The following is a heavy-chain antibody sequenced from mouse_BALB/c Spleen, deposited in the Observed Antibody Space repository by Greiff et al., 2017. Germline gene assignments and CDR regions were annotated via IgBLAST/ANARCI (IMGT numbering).Heavy chain of an antibody. D-gene: IGHD2-2*01. CDR2: ISSGSSTI. J-gene: IGHJ4*01. CDR3: AREGYGYDPYAMDY. CDR1: GFTFSSFG. Sequence: EVNVVESGGGLVQPGGSRKLSCAASGFTFSSFGMHWVRQAPEKGLEWVAYISSGSSTIYYADTVKGRFTISRDNPKNTLFLQMTSLRSEDTAMYYCAREGYGYDPYAMDYWGQGTSVTVSS. V-gene: IGHV5-17*02.